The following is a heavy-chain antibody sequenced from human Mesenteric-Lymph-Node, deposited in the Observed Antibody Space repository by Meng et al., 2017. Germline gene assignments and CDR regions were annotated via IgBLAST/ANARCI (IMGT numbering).Heavy chain of an antibody. D-gene: IGHD6-13*01. J-gene: IGHJ4*02. CDR1: GFTFSSFA. CDR2: MSGSSGST. Sequence: GESLKISCAASGFTFSSFAMSWVRQAPGKGLEWVSAMSGSSGSTFYADSVKGRFTISRDNSKNTLFIQMNSLRAEDTAVYYCVKGLEDSRGGGLDYWGQGTLVTVSS. CDR3: VKGLEDSRGGGLDY. V-gene: IGHV3-23*01.